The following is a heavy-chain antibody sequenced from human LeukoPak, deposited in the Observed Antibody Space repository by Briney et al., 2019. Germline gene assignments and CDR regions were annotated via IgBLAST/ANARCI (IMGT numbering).Heavy chain of an antibody. CDR2: IYSGGST. Sequence: PGGSLRLSCAASGFIVSRNYMNWVRQAPGKGLEWVSVIYSGGSTYYADSVKGRFTISRDNSKNTVDLQMNDLRAEDTAVYYCARSLDARLNFDYWGQGTLVTVSS. J-gene: IGHJ4*02. D-gene: IGHD3/OR15-3a*01. CDR3: ARSLDARLNFDY. CDR1: GFIVSRNY. V-gene: IGHV3-66*02.